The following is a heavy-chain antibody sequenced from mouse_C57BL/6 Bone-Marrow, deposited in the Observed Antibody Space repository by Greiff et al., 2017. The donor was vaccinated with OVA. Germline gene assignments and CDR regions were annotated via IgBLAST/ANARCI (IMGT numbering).Heavy chain of an antibody. D-gene: IGHD1-1*01. CDR2: INPNNGGT. CDR1: GYTFTDYY. V-gene: IGHV1-26*01. Sequence: VQLQQSGPELVKPGASVKISCKASGYTFTDYYMNWVKQSHGKSLEWIGDINPNNGGTSYNQKFKGKATLTVDKSSSTAYMELRSLTSEDSAVYYCAGDYYGSSYVRYFDVWGTGTTVTVSS. CDR3: AGDYYGSSYVRYFDV. J-gene: IGHJ1*03.